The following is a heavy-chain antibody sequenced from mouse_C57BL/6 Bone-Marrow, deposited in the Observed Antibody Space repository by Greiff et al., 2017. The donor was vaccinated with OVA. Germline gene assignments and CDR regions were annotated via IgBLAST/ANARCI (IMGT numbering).Heavy chain of an antibody. D-gene: IGHD1-1*01. V-gene: IGHV1-72*01. J-gene: IGHJ2*01. Sequence: VQLQQPGAELVKPGASVKLSCKASGYTFTSYWMHWVKQKPGRGLEWIGRIDPNSGGTKYNEKFKSKATLTVDKPSSTAYMQLSSLTSEDSAVYYCARGALITTVVDGYWGQGTTLTVSS. CDR2: IDPNSGGT. CDR1: GYTFTSYW. CDR3: ARGALITTVVDGY.